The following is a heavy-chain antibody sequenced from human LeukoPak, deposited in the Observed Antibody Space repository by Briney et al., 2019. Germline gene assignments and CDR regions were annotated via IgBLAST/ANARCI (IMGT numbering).Heavy chain of an antibody. V-gene: IGHV1-2*02. D-gene: IGHD2-15*01. CDR1: GYTFTGYY. CDR2: INHNRGGT. CDR3: AREAPPYCSGGSCSYIPNWFDP. J-gene: IGHJ5*02. Sequence: ASVKVSCKASGYTFTGYYMHWVRQAPGQGLEWMGWINHNRGGTNYAQKFQGRVTMTRDTSISTAYMELSRLRSDDTAVYYCAREAPPYCSGGSCSYIPNWFDPWGQGTLVTVSS.